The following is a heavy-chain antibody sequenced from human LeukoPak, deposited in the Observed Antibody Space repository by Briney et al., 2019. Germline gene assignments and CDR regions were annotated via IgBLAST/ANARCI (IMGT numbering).Heavy chain of an antibody. CDR1: GFIFRNYA. Sequence: PGGSLRLSCAASGFIFRNYAMTWVRQAPGKGLEWVSSISGSDGTTYYADSVQGRFTISRDNSKNTLFLLMNSLSADDTAVYYCAKDREWLGRNFDYWGQGTQVTVSS. J-gene: IGHJ4*02. V-gene: IGHV3-23*01. CDR3: AKDREWLGRNFDY. CDR2: ISGSDGTT. D-gene: IGHD6-19*01.